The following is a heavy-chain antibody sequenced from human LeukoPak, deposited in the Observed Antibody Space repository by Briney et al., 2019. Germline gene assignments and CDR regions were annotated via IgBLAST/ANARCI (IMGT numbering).Heavy chain of an antibody. J-gene: IGHJ4*02. D-gene: IGHD4-17*01. Sequence: GASVKVSCKTSGYTFTGYYTHWVRQAPGQGLEWMGGIIPIFGTANYAQKFQGRVTITADESTSTAYMELSSLRSEDTAVYYCARAPSYGDYRGDFDYWGQGTLVTVSS. CDR2: IIPIFGTA. V-gene: IGHV1-69*13. CDR1: GYTFTGYY. CDR3: ARAPSYGDYRGDFDY.